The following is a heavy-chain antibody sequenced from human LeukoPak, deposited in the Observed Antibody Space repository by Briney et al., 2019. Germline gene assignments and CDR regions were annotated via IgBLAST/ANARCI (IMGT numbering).Heavy chain of an antibody. Sequence: SVKVSCKASGGTFSSYAISWVRQAPGQGLEWMGGIIPIFGTANYAQKFQGRVTITTGESTSTAYMELSSLRSEDTAVYYCARSPWSGYSTYYYYYYMDVWGKGTTVTVSS. J-gene: IGHJ6*03. D-gene: IGHD3-3*01. V-gene: IGHV1-69*05. CDR3: ARSPWSGYSTYYYYYYMDV. CDR2: IIPIFGTA. CDR1: GGTFSSYA.